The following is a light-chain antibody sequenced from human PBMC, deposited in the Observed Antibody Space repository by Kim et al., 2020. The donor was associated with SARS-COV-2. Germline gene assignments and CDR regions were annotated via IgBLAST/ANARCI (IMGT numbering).Light chain of an antibody. V-gene: IGLV1-44*01. CDR1: ISNYGINV. J-gene: IGLJ3*02. CDR2: SND. CDR3: AAWDDSLNGSV. Sequence: RLPSRCSESISNYGINVLNWYQRPPATAPKLLIYSNDSRPSGVPDRFSCSTSGTSASLDISGLQSEDEADYYCAAWDDSLNGSVFGGGTQLTVL.